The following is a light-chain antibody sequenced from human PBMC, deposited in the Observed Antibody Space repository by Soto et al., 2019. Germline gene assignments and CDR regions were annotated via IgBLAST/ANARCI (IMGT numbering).Light chain of an antibody. CDR2: LGS. V-gene: IGKV2-28*01. Sequence: DIVLTQSPLSLPVTPGEPASISCRSSQSLLHSNGNIYLDWYLKKPGQSPQLLIYLGSIRASSVHDRFSGSGSGTNFTLKITRVEAEDVGVYYCMQAVQSPRTFGQGTKVEIK. J-gene: IGKJ1*01. CDR3: MQAVQSPRT. CDR1: QSLLHSNGNIY.